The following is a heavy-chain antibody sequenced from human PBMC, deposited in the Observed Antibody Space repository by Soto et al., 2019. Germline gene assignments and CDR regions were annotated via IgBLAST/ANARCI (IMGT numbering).Heavy chain of an antibody. J-gene: IGHJ4*02. Sequence: PSETLSLTCTVSGGSFSSSSYYWGWIRQPPGKGLEWIGSIYYSGSTYYNPSLKSRVTISVDTSKNQFSLKLSSVTAADTAVYYCARVWGYYFDYWGQGTLVTVSS. V-gene: IGHV4-39*01. D-gene: IGHD2-21*01. CDR2: IYYSGST. CDR3: ARVWGYYFDY. CDR1: GGSFSSSSYY.